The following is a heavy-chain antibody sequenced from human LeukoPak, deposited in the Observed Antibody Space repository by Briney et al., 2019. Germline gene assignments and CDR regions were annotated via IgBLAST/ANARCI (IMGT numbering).Heavy chain of an antibody. CDR1: GYTFTGYY. CDR3: ARRSITMVRGVSIDWFDP. D-gene: IGHD3-10*01. V-gene: IGHV1-2*02. Sequence: ASVKVSCKASGYTFTGYYMHWVRQAPGQGLEWMGWINPNSGGTNYAQKFQGRVTMATDTSTSTAYMEVRSLRSDDTAVYYCARRSITMVRGVSIDWFDPWGQGTLVSVSS. J-gene: IGHJ5*02. CDR2: INPNSGGT.